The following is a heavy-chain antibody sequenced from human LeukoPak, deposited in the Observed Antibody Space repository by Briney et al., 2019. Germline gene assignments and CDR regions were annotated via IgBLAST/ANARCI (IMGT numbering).Heavy chain of an antibody. V-gene: IGHV1-46*01. Sequence: GASVKVSCKASGYTFTGYYMHWVRQAPGQGLEWMGLINPSGSSTSYAQKFQGGLSLTRDMSTSTDYMELSSLRSEDTAVYYCARDNSVGDTAWWFDPWGQGTLVTVSS. J-gene: IGHJ5*02. CDR2: INPSGSST. CDR1: GYTFTGYY. D-gene: IGHD1-26*01. CDR3: ARDNSVGDTAWWFDP.